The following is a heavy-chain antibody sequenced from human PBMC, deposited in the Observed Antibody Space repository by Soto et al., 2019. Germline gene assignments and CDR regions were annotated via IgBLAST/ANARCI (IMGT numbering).Heavy chain of an antibody. J-gene: IGHJ3*01. CDR1: GFTFSYYW. CDR2: IHSDGSST. CDR3: ARGDRDAFDL. V-gene: IGHV3-74*01. Sequence: EVQLVESEGGLVQPGGSLRLSCAASGFTFSYYWMHWVRQAPGQGLVWVSRIHSDGSSTTYADSVKGRFTISRDNAKNTLYLHMNSLRAEDTAVYYCARGDRDAFDLWGQGTMVTVSS. D-gene: IGHD2-21*02.